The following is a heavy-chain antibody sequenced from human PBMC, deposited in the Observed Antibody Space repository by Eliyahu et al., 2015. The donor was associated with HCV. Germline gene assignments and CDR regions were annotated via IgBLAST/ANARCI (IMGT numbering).Heavy chain of an antibody. V-gene: IGHV3-33*01. Sequence: QVQLVESGGGVVQPGGPLRLXCAASGFTFXDYVIHWVRQAPGKGLEWVAVVWYEGAKRYYADSVKGRFTISRDNSKNTLYLQMNSLRAEDTAVYFCARDVSEVPYYYYGMDVWGLGTTVTVSS. J-gene: IGHJ6*02. D-gene: IGHD1-26*01. CDR2: VWYEGAKR. CDR1: GFTFXDYV. CDR3: ARDVSEVPYYYYGMDV.